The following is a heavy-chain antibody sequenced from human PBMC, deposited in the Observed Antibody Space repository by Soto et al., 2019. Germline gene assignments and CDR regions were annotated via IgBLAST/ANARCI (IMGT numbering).Heavy chain of an antibody. CDR2: NIPIFGTA. CDR1: GGTFSSYG. Sequence: QVQLVQSGAEVKKPGSSVKVSCKASGGTFSSYGISWVRQAPGQGLEWMGGNIPIFGTANYAQKFQGRVTITAHESTSTAYIELSSLSSEDTAVYYWASRLTPLGDYVLLPHADWGQGTLVTVSS. CDR3: ASRLTPLGDYVLLPHAD. D-gene: IGHD4-17*01. J-gene: IGHJ4*02. V-gene: IGHV1-69*12.